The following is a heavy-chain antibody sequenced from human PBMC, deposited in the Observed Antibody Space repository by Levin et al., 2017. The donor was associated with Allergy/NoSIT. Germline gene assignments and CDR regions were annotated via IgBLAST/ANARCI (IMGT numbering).Heavy chain of an antibody. CDR2: ISWDGGST. CDR3: AKDSERSYYDSSGYSLGIGY. CDR1: GFTFDDYT. J-gene: IGHJ4*02. V-gene: IGHV3-43*01. D-gene: IGHD3-22*01. Sequence: PGGSLRLSCAASGFTFDDYTMHWVRQAPGKGLEWVSLISWDGGSTYYADSVKGRFTISRDNSKNSLYLQMNSLRTEDTALYYCAKDSERSYYDSSGYSLGIGYWRQGTLVTVSS.